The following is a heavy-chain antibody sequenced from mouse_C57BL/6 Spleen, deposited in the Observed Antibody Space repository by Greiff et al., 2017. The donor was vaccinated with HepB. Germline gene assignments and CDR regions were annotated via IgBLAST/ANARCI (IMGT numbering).Heavy chain of an antibody. J-gene: IGHJ1*03. V-gene: IGHV1-76*01. CDR3: ATQLGRKYFDV. CDR2: IYPGSGNT. D-gene: IGHD4-1*02. Sequence: QVHVKQSGAELVRPGASVKLSCKASGYTFTDYYINWVKQRPGQGLEWIARIYPGSGNTYYNEKFKGKATLTAEKSSSTAYMQLSSLTSEDSAVYFGATQLGRKYFDVWGTGTTVTVSS. CDR1: GYTFTDYY.